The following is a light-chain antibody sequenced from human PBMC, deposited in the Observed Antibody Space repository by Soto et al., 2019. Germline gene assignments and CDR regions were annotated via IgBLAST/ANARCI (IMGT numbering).Light chain of an antibody. CDR2: GAS. CDR1: QTVSNN. Sequence: EIVMTQSPATLSVSPGERATLFCRASQTVSNNLAWYQQKPGQAPRLLIYGASTRATGIPARFSGSGSGTEFTLTISSLQPEDFAVYYCQQYGSSPPITFGQGTRLEIK. J-gene: IGKJ5*01. CDR3: QQYGSSPPIT. V-gene: IGKV3-15*01.